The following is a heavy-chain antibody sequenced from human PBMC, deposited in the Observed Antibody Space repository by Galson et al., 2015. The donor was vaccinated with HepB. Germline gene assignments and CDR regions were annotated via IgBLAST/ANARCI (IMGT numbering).Heavy chain of an antibody. J-gene: IGHJ3*02. CDR1: GFTFSSYS. Sequence: SLRLSCAASGFTFSSYSIHWVRQAPDKGLQCVGVVSRDGSNKYYPDSVKGRFTISRDNSNNTLYLQLNSLRAEDTAVYYCARERGPYDGFDIWGEGRMVTVSS. V-gene: IGHV3-30*04. CDR2: VSRDGSNK. CDR3: ARERGPYDGFDI.